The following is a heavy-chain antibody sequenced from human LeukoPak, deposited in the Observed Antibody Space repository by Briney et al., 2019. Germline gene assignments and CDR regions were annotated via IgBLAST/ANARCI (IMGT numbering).Heavy chain of an antibody. J-gene: IGHJ4*02. CDR3: ARGYYIDY. D-gene: IGHD3-22*01. CDR1: GYTFTSYR. CDR2: IYPGDAAT. Sequence: GESLKISCKGSGYTFTSYRSGWLGQMPGKGLEWIGIIYPGDAATKYSPSFQGQVTISADKSISTSYLQWSSLKASDTAIYNCARGYYIDYWGQGTLVTVSS. V-gene: IGHV5-51*01.